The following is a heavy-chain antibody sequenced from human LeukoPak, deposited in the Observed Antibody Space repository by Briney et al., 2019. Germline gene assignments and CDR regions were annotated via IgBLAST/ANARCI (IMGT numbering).Heavy chain of an antibody. V-gene: IGHV3-73*01. D-gene: IGHD2-15*01. J-gene: IGHJ4*02. CDR2: IRSKANSYAT. Sequence: GGSLKLSCAASGFTFSGSAMHWVRQASGKGLEGVGRIRSKANSYATAYAASVKGRFTISRDDSKNTAYLQMNSLKTEDTAVYYCTRRDCSGGSCYLDYWGQGTLVTVSS. CDR1: GFTFSGSA. CDR3: TRRDCSGGSCYLDY.